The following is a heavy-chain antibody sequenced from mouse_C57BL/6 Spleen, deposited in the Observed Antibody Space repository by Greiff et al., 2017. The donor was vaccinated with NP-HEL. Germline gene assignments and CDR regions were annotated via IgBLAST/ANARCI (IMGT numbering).Heavy chain of an antibody. CDR1: GYTFTSYW. D-gene: IGHD1-1*01. J-gene: IGHJ2*01. CDR3: ARSGYYGSGDFDY. V-gene: IGHV1-69*01. CDR2: IDPSDSYT. Sequence: QVQLQQSGAELVMPGASVKLSCKASGYTFTSYWMHWVKQRPGQGLEWIGEIDPSDSYTNYNQKFKGKSTLTVDKSSSTAYMQLSSLTSEDSAVYYCARSGYYGSGDFDYWGQGTTLTVSS.